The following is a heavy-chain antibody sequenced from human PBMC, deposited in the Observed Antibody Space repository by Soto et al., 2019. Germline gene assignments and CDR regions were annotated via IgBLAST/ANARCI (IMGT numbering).Heavy chain of an antibody. D-gene: IGHD3-3*01. J-gene: IGHJ6*04. CDR2: MNPNSGNT. CDR3: ARGGDRFSGRLEPRIYYYYYVMDG. Sequence: GSSVQVSCKASGYIFTSYDINWGRQATGQGLEWMGWMNPNSGNTGYAQKFQGRVTMTRNTSISTAYMELSSLRSEDTAVYYCARGGDRFSGRLEPRIYYYYYVMDGRGKRPKVTLDS. CDR1: GYIFTSYD. V-gene: IGHV1-8*01.